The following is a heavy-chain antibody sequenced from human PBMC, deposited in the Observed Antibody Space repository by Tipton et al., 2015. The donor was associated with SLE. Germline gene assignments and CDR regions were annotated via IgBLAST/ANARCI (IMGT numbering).Heavy chain of an antibody. D-gene: IGHD3-16*01. CDR3: ARWGAYFDY. V-gene: IGHV3-9*01. CDR1: GFTFDDYA. Sequence: SLRLSCAASGFTFDDYAMHWVRQAPGKGLEWVSGISWNSGSIGYADSVKGRFTISRDNAKNSLYLQMNSLRAEDTALYYCARWGAYFDYWGQGTLVTVSS. CDR2: ISWNSGSI. J-gene: IGHJ4*02.